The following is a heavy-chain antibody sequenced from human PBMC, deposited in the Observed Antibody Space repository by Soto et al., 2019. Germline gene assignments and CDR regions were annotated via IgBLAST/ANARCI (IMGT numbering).Heavy chain of an antibody. J-gene: IGHJ6*02. D-gene: IGHD5-12*01. V-gene: IGHV4-31*03. CDR1: GGSISSGGYY. Sequence: QVQLQESGPGLVKPSQTLSLTCTVSGGSISSGGYYWSWIRQHPGKGLEWIGYIYYSGSTYYNPSLKSRVTISVDTSKNHFSLKLSSVAAADTAVYYCARDAFIVATSGYYYYGMDVWGQGTTVTVSS. CDR3: ARDAFIVATSGYYYYGMDV. CDR2: IYYSGST.